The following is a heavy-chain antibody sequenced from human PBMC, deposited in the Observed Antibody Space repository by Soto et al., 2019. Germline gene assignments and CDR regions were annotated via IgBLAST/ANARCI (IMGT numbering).Heavy chain of an antibody. CDR1: GFTFSSYG. D-gene: IGHD2-15*01. J-gene: IGHJ6*02. CDR3: AKDRLRGGFLTTATSNGMDV. Sequence: TGGSLRLSCAASGFTFSSYGMHWVRQAPGKGLEWVALISYDGSNKYSADSVKGRFTMSRDNSKRTLYLQMNSLRAEDTAVYYCAKDRLRGGFLTTATSNGMDVWGQGTTVTVSS. CDR2: ISYDGSNK. V-gene: IGHV3-30*18.